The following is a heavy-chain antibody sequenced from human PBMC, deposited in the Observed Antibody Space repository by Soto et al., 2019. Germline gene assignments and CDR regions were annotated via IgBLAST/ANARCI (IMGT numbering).Heavy chain of an antibody. V-gene: IGHV4-39*01. J-gene: IGHJ6*02. CDR3: ARLGGHCSSSSCFGFYVMDV. CDR2: FYYSENT. CDR1: GGSITSSSYS. Sequence: PSETLSLTCAVSGGSITSSSYSWGWVRQPPGKGQGWIATFYYSENTHYNPSLKSRVTISVDTSKNKFSLILTFVTAADTAVYYCARLGGHCSSSSCFGFYVMDVWGQGTTVT. D-gene: IGHD2-2*01.